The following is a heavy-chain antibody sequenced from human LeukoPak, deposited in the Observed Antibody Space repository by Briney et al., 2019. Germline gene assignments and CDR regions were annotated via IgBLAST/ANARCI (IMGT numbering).Heavy chain of an antibody. CDR1: GFTFDDYA. Sequence: PGRSLRLSCAASGFTFDDYAMHWVRQAPGKGLEWVSGISWNSGSLGYVDSVKGRFTISKNSAKNSLYLQMNTLRVEDTAMYYCASLDTAKQPLANHWGQGTLVTVSS. CDR2: ISWNSGSL. J-gene: IGHJ5*02. CDR3: ASLDTAKQPLANH. V-gene: IGHV3-9*01. D-gene: IGHD5-18*01.